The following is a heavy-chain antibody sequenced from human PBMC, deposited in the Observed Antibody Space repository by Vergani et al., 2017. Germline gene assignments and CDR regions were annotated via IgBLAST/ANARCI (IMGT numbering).Heavy chain of an antibody. J-gene: IGHJ4*02. D-gene: IGHD5-12*01. CDR1: GYTFTSYA. CDR2: INPNSGGT. CDR3: ARLPDIVATGDY. Sequence: QVQLVQSGAEVKKPGASVKVSCKASGYTFTSYAMHWVRQAPGQRLEWMGWINPNSGGTNYAQKFQGRVTMTRDTSISTAYMELSRLRSDDTAVYYCARLPDIVATGDYWGQGTLVTVSS. V-gene: IGHV1-2*02.